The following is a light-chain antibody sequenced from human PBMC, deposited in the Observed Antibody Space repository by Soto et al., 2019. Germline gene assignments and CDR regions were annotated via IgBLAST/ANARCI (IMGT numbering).Light chain of an antibody. CDR3: QQRSNSPRT. V-gene: IGKV3-11*01. CDR1: QSVSTY. CDR2: DAS. Sequence: EIVLTQSPATLSLSPGERATLSCRASQSVSTYLAWYQQKTGRAPRLLISDASNRATGIPPRFSGSGSGTDFTLTISSLEPEDFAVYYCQQRSNSPRTFGQGTKLEIK. J-gene: IGKJ2*01.